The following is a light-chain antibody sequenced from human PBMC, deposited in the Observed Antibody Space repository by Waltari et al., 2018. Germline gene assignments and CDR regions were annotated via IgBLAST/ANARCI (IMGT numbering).Light chain of an antibody. CDR2: GAS. V-gene: IGKV3-20*01. CDR1: QSVSRA. CDR3: QHYVRLPAT. Sequence: IVLTQSPGSLSSSPGERVTLSCRASQSVSRALAWYQQKPGQAPRLLIFGASNRATGIPDRFSGSGSETDFSLTISRLETEDFAVYYCQHYVRLPATFGRGTKVEIK. J-gene: IGKJ1*01.